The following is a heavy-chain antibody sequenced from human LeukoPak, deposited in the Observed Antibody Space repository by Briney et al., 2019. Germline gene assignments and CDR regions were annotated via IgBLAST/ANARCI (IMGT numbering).Heavy chain of an antibody. CDR3: AGDPHYDFWSGYYSYFDY. Sequence: GGSLRLSCAASGFTFSSYAMSWVRQAPGKGLEWVSAISASYGSTYYADSVKGRFTISRDNSKNTLYLQMNSLRAEDTAVYYCAGDPHYDFWSGYYSYFDYWGQGTLVTVSS. CDR1: GFTFSSYA. J-gene: IGHJ4*02. V-gene: IGHV3-23*01. D-gene: IGHD3-3*01. CDR2: ISASYGST.